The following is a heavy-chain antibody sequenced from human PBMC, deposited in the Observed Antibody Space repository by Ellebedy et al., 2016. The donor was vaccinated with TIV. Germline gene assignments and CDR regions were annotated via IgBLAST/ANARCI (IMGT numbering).Heavy chain of an antibody. V-gene: IGHV1-18*01. CDR1: GYTFTSFC. J-gene: IGHJ6*02. D-gene: IGHD4-17*01. CDR3: ARDDYGDRYGMDV. CDR2: VSGYNGNT. Sequence: ASVQVSCXASGYTFTSFCFIWVRQAPGQGLEWMGRVSGYNGNTNYAQKLQGRVTMTTDTSTSTAYMELRSLRSDDTAVYYCARDDYGDRYGMDVWGQGTTVTVSS.